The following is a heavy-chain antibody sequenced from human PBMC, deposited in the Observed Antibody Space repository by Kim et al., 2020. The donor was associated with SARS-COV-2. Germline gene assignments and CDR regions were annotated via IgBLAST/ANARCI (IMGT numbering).Heavy chain of an antibody. CDR1: GFTFSSYT. CDR2: IFYDGSDK. V-gene: IGHV3-30*04. CDR3: AREGGDGDYVFGFSGGLDV. D-gene: IGHD4-17*01. J-gene: IGHJ6*02. Sequence: GGSLRLSCAASGFTFSSYTMHWVRQAPGKGLECVAGIFYDGSDKYYADSVRGRFTIFRDNSKNTVDLQMNSLRPEDTAVYFCAREGGDGDYVFGFSGGLDVWGQGTTVTV.